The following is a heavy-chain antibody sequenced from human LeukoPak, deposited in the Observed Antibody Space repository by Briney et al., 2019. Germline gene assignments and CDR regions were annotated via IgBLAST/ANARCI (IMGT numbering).Heavy chain of an antibody. CDR1: GFTFSSYA. D-gene: IGHD2-21*02. CDR3: ASIPDPIAYCGGDCYFDY. Sequence: GGSLRLSCAASGFTFSSYAMSWVRQAPGRGLEWVSTISGNGGSTYYADSVKGRFTISRDNSKNTLYLQMNSLRAEDTAVYYCASIPDPIAYCGGDCYFDYWGQGTLVTVSS. CDR2: ISGNGGST. J-gene: IGHJ4*02. V-gene: IGHV3-23*01.